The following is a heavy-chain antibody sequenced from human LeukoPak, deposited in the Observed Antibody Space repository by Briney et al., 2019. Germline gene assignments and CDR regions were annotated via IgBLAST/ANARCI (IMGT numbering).Heavy chain of an antibody. CDR3: AKGEPTSSGSYYFDY. J-gene: IGHJ4*01. CDR2: IYYSGST. D-gene: IGHD1-26*01. Sequence: SQTLSLTCTVSGDSISSGDYYWGWIRQPPGKGLESIGFIYYSGSTFYNPSLKSRVTVSLDTSKNQFFLRLGSVTAADTAMYYCAKGEPTSSGSYYFDYWGHGSLVTVSS. V-gene: IGHV4-30-4*01. CDR1: GDSISSGDYY.